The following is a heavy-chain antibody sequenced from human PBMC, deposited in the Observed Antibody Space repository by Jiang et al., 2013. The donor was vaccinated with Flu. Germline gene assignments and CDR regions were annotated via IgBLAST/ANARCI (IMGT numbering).Heavy chain of an antibody. CDR3: ASTVDCSGGSCNWFDP. CDR2: IIPILGIA. D-gene: IGHD2-15*01. CDR1: GGTFSSYA. J-gene: IGHJ5*02. Sequence: QLVESGAEVKKPGSSVKVSCKASGGTFSSYAISWVRQAPGRGLEWMGRIIPILGIANYAQKFQGRVTITADKSTSTAYMELSSLRSEDTAVYYCASTVDCSGGSCNWFDPWGQGTLVTVSS. V-gene: IGHV1-69*09.